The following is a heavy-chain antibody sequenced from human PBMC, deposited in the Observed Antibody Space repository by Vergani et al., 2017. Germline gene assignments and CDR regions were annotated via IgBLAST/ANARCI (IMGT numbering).Heavy chain of an antibody. CDR2: IWYDGSIE. J-gene: IGHJ4*02. CDR3: ARDIDSNYDAIDY. D-gene: IGHD4-11*01. Sequence: QVQLVESGGGVVQPGRSLRLSCAASGLTFSTSGMHWVRQAPGKGLEWLTLIWYDGSIEYYADSVKGRFTISRDNSKNTLYLQMSSLRVEDTAVYYCARDIDSNYDAIDYWGRGTLVTVSS. CDR1: GLTFSTSG. V-gene: IGHV3-33*01.